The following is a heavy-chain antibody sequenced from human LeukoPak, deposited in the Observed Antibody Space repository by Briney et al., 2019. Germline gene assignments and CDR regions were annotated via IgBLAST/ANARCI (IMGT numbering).Heavy chain of an antibody. V-gene: IGHV4-34*01. CDR3: ARRGSITMVRGVIIPYNWFDP. CDR1: GGSFSGYY. J-gene: IGHJ5*02. D-gene: IGHD3-10*01. CDR2: INHSGST. Sequence: PSETLSLTCAVYGGSFSGYYWSWIRQPPGKGLEWSGEINHSGSTNYNPSLKSRVTISVDTSKNQFSLKLSSVTAADTAVYYCARRGSITMVRGVIIPYNWFDPWGQGTLVTVSS.